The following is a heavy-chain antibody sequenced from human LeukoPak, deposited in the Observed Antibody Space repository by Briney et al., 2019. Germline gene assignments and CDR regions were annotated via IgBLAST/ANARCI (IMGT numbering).Heavy chain of an antibody. V-gene: IGHV3-49*04. Sequence: GGSLRLSCTTSGFSFVDYAMAWVRQAPGKGLALVGFIRSKAYGGTSEYAASVKGRFTLSRDDSKSIAYLQMNSLKAEDTAVYYCSREAVGGRRGATKLHFDYRGQGTLVTVSS. CDR2: IRSKAYGGTS. CDR1: GFSFVDYA. D-gene: IGHD1-26*01. CDR3: SREAVGGRRGATKLHFDY. J-gene: IGHJ4*02.